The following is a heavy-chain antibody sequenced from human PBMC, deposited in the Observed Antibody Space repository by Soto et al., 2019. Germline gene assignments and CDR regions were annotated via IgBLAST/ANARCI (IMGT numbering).Heavy chain of an antibody. CDR2: IYYSGST. D-gene: IGHD5-18*01. V-gene: IGHV4-39*01. J-gene: IGHJ6*02. CDR3: ACIFSGGYGYGFYYYGMDV. CDR1: CVSISSSSYY. Sequence: SETLSLTCTLSCVSISSSSYYWGWIRQPPGKGLEWIGSIYYSGSTYYNPSLKSRVTISLDTSKNQFSLKLSSVTAADTAVYYCACIFSGGYGYGFYYYGMDVWGQGTTVT.